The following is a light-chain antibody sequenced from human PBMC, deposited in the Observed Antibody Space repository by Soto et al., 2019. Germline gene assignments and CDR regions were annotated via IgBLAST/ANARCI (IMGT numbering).Light chain of an antibody. Sequence: EIQMTQSPSTLSASVGDRVTITCRASQSISSWLAWYHQKPGQAPKLLIYDASTLESGVPSRFSGSGSGTEFTLTISSLQPDDFGGFYCQQYNSYPFTFGGGTKVDIK. V-gene: IGKV1-5*01. J-gene: IGKJ4*01. CDR3: QQYNSYPFT. CDR1: QSISSW. CDR2: DAS.